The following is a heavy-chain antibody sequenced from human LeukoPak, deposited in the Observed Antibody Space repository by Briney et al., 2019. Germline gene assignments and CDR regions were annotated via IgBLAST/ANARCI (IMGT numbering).Heavy chain of an antibody. V-gene: IGHV4-34*01. D-gene: IGHD6-13*01. Sequence: PSETLSLTCAVYGGSFRGYYWSWIRQPPGKGLEWIGEINHSGSTNYNPSLKSRVTISVDTSKNQFSLKLSSVTAADTAVYYCARGRIAAAGIWFDPWGQGTLVTVSS. CDR2: INHSGST. CDR3: ARGRIAAAGIWFDP. CDR1: GGSFRGYY. J-gene: IGHJ5*02.